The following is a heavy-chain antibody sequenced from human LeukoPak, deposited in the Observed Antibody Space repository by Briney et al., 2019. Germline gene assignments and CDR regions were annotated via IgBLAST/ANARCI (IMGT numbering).Heavy chain of an antibody. CDR1: GYSFTTYW. V-gene: IGHV5-51*03. Sequence: GESLKISCNISGYSFTTYWIGWVRQMAGKGLEWMGIIYPDDSDTRYSPSFQGQVTISADKSISTAYLQWSSLKASETAMYYCARRRDLYSGSYYPFDYWGQGTLVTVSS. D-gene: IGHD1-26*01. CDR2: IYPDDSDT. CDR3: ARRRDLYSGSYYPFDY. J-gene: IGHJ4*02.